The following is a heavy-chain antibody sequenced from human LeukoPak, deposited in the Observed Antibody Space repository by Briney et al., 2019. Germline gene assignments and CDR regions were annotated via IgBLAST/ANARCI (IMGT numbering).Heavy chain of an antibody. D-gene: IGHD5-18*01. V-gene: IGHV3-30-3*02. Sequence: PGGSLRLSCAASGFTFSSYAMHWVRQAPGKGLEWVAVISYDGSNKYYADSVKGRLTISRDNSKNTLYLQMNSLRAEDTAVYYCAKPDPRGRIRGGYFDYWGQGTLVTVSS. J-gene: IGHJ4*02. CDR2: ISYDGSNK. CDR1: GFTFSSYA. CDR3: AKPDPRGRIRGGYFDY.